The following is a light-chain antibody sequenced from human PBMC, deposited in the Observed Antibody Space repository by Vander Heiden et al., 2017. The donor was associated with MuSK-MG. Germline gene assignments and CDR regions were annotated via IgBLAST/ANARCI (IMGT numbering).Light chain of an antibody. CDR3: RQSGTSSPEV. V-gene: IGLV2-14*03. CDR2: DVG. Sequence: QSALTQPASVSGSPGQSLTISCSGTTSDVGGYNFVSWYQQHPGNAPNLMMVDVGNRPSGMSNRCSASKSGNNASTHTSGLQAEDDADEYCRQSGTSSPEVFGTGTKVTVL. CDR1: TSDVGGYNF. J-gene: IGLJ1*01.